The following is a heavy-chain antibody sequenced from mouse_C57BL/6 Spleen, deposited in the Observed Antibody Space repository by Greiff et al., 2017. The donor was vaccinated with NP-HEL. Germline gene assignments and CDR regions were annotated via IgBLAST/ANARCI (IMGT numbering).Heavy chain of an antibody. CDR1: GFSLTSYG. CDR2: IWSGGST. J-gene: IGHJ3*01. Sequence: QVQLQQSGPGLVQPSQSLSTTCTVSGFSLTSYGVHWVRQSPGKGLEWLGVIWSGGSTDYNAAFISRLSISKDNSKSQVFFKMNSLQADDTAIYYWARNGGNYYGSSYGGFAYWGQGTLVTVSA. D-gene: IGHD1-1*01. V-gene: IGHV2-2*01. CDR3: ARNGGNYYGSSYGGFAY.